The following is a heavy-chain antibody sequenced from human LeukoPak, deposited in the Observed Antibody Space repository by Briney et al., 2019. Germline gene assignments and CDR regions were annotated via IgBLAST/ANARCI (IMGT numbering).Heavy chain of an antibody. CDR3: ARRSGGGYYFDY. CDR1: SGSISSYY. J-gene: IGHJ4*02. D-gene: IGHD3-10*01. V-gene: IGHV4-59*08. Sequence: SETLSLTCTVSSGSISSYYWTCIRQPPGKGLEWIGYIFSSGYTKYSPSLESRVTISVDTSKNQFSLKLSSVTAADTAMYYCARRSGGGYYFDYWGQGTLVTVSS. CDR2: IFSSGYT.